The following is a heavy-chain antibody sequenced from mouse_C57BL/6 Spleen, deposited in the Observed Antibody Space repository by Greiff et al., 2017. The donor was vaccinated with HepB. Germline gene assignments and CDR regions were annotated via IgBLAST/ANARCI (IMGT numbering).Heavy chain of an antibody. Sequence: EVKLMESGGGLVKPGGSLKLSCAASGFTFSDYGMHWVRQSPEKGLEWVAYISSGSSTIYYADTVKGRFTISRDNAKNTLFLQMTSLRSEDTAMYYCARGLLWPAWFAYWGQGTLVTGSA. CDR1: GFTFSDYG. CDR3: ARGLLWPAWFAY. V-gene: IGHV5-17*01. CDR2: ISSGSSTI. D-gene: IGHD2-1*01. J-gene: IGHJ3*01.